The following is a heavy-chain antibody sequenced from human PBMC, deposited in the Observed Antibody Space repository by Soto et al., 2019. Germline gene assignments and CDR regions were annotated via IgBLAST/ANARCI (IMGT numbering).Heavy chain of an antibody. CDR1: GYSFTSYW. CDR3: ARSRRGAYSSGWYSLSGYYNYGIDV. V-gene: IGHV5-51*01. Sequence: LGESLKISCKGSGYSFTSYWISWVRQMHGKGLEWMGIIYPGDSDTKYSPSLQGQVTISADTSISTAYLQWTSLKASDTAMYYCARSRRGAYSSGWYSLSGYYNYGIDVWGQGTKVTVSS. D-gene: IGHD6-19*01. CDR2: IYPGDSDT. J-gene: IGHJ6*02.